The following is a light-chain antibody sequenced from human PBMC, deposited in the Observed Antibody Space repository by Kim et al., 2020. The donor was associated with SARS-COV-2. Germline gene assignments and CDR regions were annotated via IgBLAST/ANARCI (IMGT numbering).Light chain of an antibody. Sequence: VFPGERATLSCRASQSVSRSLAWYQQRPGQPPRLLLYAASTRAIGVPPRFSGSGSGTEFTLTISSLQSEDIAMYFCQQYDTWPTFGGGTRVEIK. CDR2: AAS. CDR3: QQYDTWPT. V-gene: IGKV3-15*01. J-gene: IGKJ4*01. CDR1: QSVSRS.